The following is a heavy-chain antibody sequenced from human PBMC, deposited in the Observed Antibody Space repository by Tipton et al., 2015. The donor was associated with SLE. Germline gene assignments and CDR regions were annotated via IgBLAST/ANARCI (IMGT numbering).Heavy chain of an antibody. Sequence: SLRLSCAASGFTFSSYWMSWVRQAPGKGLEWVANIKQDGSEKYYVDSVKGRFTISRDNAKNSLYLQMNSLRAEDTAVYYCAREGRIDSSGYTVDYWGQGTLVTVSS. CDR1: GFTFSSYW. D-gene: IGHD3-22*01. V-gene: IGHV3-7*01. J-gene: IGHJ4*02. CDR3: AREGRIDSSGYTVDY. CDR2: IKQDGSEK.